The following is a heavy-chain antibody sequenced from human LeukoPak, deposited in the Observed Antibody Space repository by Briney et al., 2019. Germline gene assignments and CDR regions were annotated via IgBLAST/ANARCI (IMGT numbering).Heavy chain of an antibody. CDR2: ISYSGSTI. CDR1: GFTFSSYS. J-gene: IGHJ2*01. Sequence: GGSLRLSCAASGFTFSSYSMNWVRQAPGKGLEWVSYISYSGSTIYYADSVKGRFTISRDNAKNSLYLEMNSLRAEDAAVYFCARDGQWLVGWYFDLWGRGTLVTVSS. CDR3: ARDGQWLVGWYFDL. V-gene: IGHV3-48*04. D-gene: IGHD6-19*01.